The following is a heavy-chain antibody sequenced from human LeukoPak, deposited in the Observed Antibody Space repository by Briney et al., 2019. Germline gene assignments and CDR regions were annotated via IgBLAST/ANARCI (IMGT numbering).Heavy chain of an antibody. CDR1: GFTFSSHA. CDR2: ITGSGSGI. Sequence: GGSLRLSCAASGFTFSSHAMNWVRQAPGKGLEWVSAITGSGSGIYYADSMKSRFTISRDNSKNTLYLQINSLRAEDTAVYYCAKWGDYDVLTGYYVSDYWGQGTLVTVSS. V-gene: IGHV3-23*01. CDR3: AKWGDYDVLTGYYVSDY. D-gene: IGHD3-9*01. J-gene: IGHJ4*02.